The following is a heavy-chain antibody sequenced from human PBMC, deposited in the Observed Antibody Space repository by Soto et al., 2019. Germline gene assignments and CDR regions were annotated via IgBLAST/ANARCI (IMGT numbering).Heavy chain of an antibody. Sequence: QLQLQESGPGLVKSSETLSLTCTVSGVSISSSSYYWGWLRQPPGKGLQWIGSVYYSGNTYYNPSLKSLVTISVDTSKNQFSLKINSVTAADTAVYYCARPQGSGWVPFDYWGQGTLVTVS. CDR1: GVSISSSSYY. D-gene: IGHD6-19*01. J-gene: IGHJ4*02. CDR3: ARPQGSGWVPFDY. CDR2: VYYSGNT. V-gene: IGHV4-39*01.